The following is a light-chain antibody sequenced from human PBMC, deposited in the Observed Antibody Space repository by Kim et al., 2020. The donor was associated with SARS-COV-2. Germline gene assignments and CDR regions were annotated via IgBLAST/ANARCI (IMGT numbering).Light chain of an antibody. CDR1: QSISSLY. CDR2: GAS. J-gene: IGKJ2*01. CDR3: QHYGSSPPMYT. Sequence: EIVLTQSPGTLSLSPGEGATLSCRASQSISSLYLAWYQQDPGQAPRLLIHGASTRATGTPDRFSGSGSGTDFTLTISRLEPEDFAVYFCQHYGSSPPMYTFGQGTKLEIK. V-gene: IGKV3-20*01.